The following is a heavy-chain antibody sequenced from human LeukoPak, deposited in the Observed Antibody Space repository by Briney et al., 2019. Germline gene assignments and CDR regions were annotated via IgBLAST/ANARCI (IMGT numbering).Heavy chain of an antibody. J-gene: IGHJ4*02. Sequence: GGSLRLSCAASGFTFSSYGMHWVRQAPGKGLEWVAVIWYDGSNKYYADSVKGRFTISRDNSKNTLYLQMNSLRAEDTAVYYCAKEQLWYPFDYWGQGTLVTVSS. D-gene: IGHD5-18*01. V-gene: IGHV3-33*06. CDR3: AKEQLWYPFDY. CDR2: IWYDGSNK. CDR1: GFTFSSYG.